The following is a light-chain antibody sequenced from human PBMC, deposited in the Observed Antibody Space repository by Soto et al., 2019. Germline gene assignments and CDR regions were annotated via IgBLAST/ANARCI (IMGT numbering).Light chain of an antibody. V-gene: IGLV2-14*03. CDR2: EVS. CDR3: SSYTTSSTRV. J-gene: IGLJ1*01. CDR1: NSDVGAFNY. Sequence: QSVLTQPASLSGSPGQSIAITCTGTNSDVGAFNYVSWYQQHPDKAPKLMIYEVSNRPSGVSNRFSGSKSVNTATLTISGLQTEDEADYYCSSYTTSSTRVFGTGTKVTVL.